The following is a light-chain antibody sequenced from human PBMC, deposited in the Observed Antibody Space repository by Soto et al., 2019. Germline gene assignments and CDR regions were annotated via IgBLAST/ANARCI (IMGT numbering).Light chain of an antibody. J-gene: IGKJ4*01. CDR2: GAS. CDR3: QQYNNWPPD. CDR1: QSVSSN. Sequence: EIVMTQSPATLSVSPGESATLSCRASQSVSSNLAWYQQKPGQAPRLLIYGASTRDTGIPARFSGSGSGTEFTLTISSLQSEDFAVYYCQQYNNWPPDFGGGTKVEIK. V-gene: IGKV3-15*01.